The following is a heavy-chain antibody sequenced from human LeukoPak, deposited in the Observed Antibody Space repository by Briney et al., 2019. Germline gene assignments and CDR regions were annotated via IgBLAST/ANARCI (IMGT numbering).Heavy chain of an antibody. J-gene: IGHJ6*03. CDR3: AKGSRIRGPYYYYMDV. V-gene: IGHV3-23*01. CDR2: ISGSGGST. D-gene: IGHD3-10*01. CDR1: GFTFSSYG. Sequence: PGGSLRLSCAASGFTFSSYGMSWVRQAPGEGLEWVSAISGSGGSTYYADSVKGRFTISRDNSKNTLYLQMNSLRAEDTAVYYCAKGSRIRGPYYYYMDVWGKGTTVTISS.